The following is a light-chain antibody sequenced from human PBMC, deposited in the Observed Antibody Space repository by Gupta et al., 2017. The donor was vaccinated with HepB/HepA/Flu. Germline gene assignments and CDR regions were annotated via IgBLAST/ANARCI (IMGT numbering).Light chain of an antibody. CDR1: SSDVGAYNY. CDR3: CSYTSTNTYV. CDR2: DVT. Sequence: SALTQSRSVSGSPGQSVTISCSGTSSDVGAYNYVSWYQQHPGKAPKLIIYDVTKRPSGVPDRFSGSKSGNTASLTISGLQAEEEADYYCCSYTSTNTYVFGSGTKVTVL. J-gene: IGLJ1*01. V-gene: IGLV2-11*01.